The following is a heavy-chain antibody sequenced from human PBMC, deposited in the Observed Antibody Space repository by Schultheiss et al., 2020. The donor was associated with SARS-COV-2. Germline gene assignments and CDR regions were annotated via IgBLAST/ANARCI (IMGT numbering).Heavy chain of an antibody. CDR2: INPNSGGT. V-gene: IGHV1-2*06. D-gene: IGHD2/OR15-2a*01. CDR3: ARDNTYFGPMDV. J-gene: IGHJ6*02. CDR1: GGNFSSYA. Sequence: ASVKVSCKASGGNFSSYAINWVRQAPGQGLEWMGRINPNSGGTNYAQKFQGRVTMTRDTSISTAYMELSSLRSEDTAVYYCARDNTYFGPMDVWGQGTTVTVSS.